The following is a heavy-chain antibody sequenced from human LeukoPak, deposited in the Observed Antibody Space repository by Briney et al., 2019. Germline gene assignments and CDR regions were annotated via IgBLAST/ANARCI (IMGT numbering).Heavy chain of an antibody. J-gene: IGHJ4*02. CDR2: INPNSGDT. V-gene: IGHV1-2*02. CDR3: ARDWRYYDILTGYQEARYFDY. D-gene: IGHD3-9*01. CDR1: GYTFTGYY. Sequence: ASVKVSCKTSGYTFTGYYMHWVRQAPGQGLEWMGWINPNSGDTNYAQKFQGRVTMTRDTSINTAYMELSRPRSDDTAVYYCARDWRYYDILTGYQEARYFDYWGQGALVTVSS.